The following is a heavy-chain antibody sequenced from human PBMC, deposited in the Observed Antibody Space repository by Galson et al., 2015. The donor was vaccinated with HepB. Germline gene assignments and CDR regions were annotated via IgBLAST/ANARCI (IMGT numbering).Heavy chain of an antibody. J-gene: IGHJ4*02. Sequence: ETLSLTCSVSGGSINSNSHYLVWIRLPPGKGLEWIGSFDYDGDTSYNPSLYSRITMSVGTSRNQSSLRLSSVTAADAAIYYCATLAKTGIGGRGYPDSWGQGTPVIVSS. CDR2: FDYDGDT. D-gene: IGHD1-1*01. CDR3: ATLAKTGIGGRGYPDS. V-gene: IGHV4-39*07. CDR1: GGSINSNSHY.